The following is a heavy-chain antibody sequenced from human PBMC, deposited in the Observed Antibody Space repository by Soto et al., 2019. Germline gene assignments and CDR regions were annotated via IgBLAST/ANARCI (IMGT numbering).Heavy chain of an antibody. CDR2: LYYGRSA. J-gene: IGHJ4*02. V-gene: IGHV4-59*01. Sequence: QVQLQESGPGLVKPSETLSLTCAVSGDSISSYYCMWIRQPPGKGLESIGYLYYGRSANYNPSIKGGVTLSVDTSTNQCSLTLSYMTAADTAVYYCALRSMAVVPEYWGQGTLVTVSS. D-gene: IGHD3-22*01. CDR1: GDSISSYY. CDR3: ALRSMAVVPEY.